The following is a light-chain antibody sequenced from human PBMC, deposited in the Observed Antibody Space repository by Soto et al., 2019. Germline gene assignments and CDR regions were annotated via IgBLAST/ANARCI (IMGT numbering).Light chain of an antibody. Sequence: EIVLTQSPGTLSLSPGERATLSRRASQSLSSSQLAWYQQKPGQAPRLLIHDASSRATGISDRFTGSGSGTDFTLTITTLEPEDFAVYYCQQYGSSPRTFGLGTKVDIK. V-gene: IGKV3-20*01. CDR2: DAS. CDR3: QQYGSSPRT. J-gene: IGKJ1*01. CDR1: QSLSSSQ.